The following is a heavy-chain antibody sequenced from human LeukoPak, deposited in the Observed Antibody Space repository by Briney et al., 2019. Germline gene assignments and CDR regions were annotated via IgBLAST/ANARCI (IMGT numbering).Heavy chain of an antibody. Sequence: PGGSLRLSCAASGFTVRSYAMSWVRQAPGKGLEWVSIISGSGTNTYYADSVKGRFTISRDNSQNTLYLQMNSLRAEDTAVYYCAKVGGDFAFDIWGQGTMVTVSS. D-gene: IGHD2-21*02. J-gene: IGHJ3*02. CDR3: AKVGGDFAFDI. CDR1: GFTVRSYA. V-gene: IGHV3-23*01. CDR2: ISGSGTNT.